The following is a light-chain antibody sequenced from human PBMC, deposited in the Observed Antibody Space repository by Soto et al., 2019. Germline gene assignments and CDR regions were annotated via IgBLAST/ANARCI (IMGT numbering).Light chain of an antibody. CDR3: SSYAGSNRDV. J-gene: IGLJ1*01. CDR1: SSDVGGYNY. Sequence: QSVLTQPPSASGSPGQSVTISCTGTSSDVGGYNYVSWYQQHPGKAPKLMIYEVSKRPSGVPDRFSGSKSGNTASLTVCGLQAEDEADSYCSSYAGSNRDVFGTGTKVTVL. V-gene: IGLV2-8*01. CDR2: EVS.